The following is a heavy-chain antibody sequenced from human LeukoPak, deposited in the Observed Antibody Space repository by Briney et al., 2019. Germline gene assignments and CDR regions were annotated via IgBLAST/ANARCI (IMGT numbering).Heavy chain of an antibody. D-gene: IGHD6-13*01. CDR2: VKQDGSEK. Sequence: GGSLRLSCAASGFTFNNYWMSWVRQAPGKGLEWVANVKQDGSEKYYVDSVEGRFTISRDNAKNSLYLQMNSLRAEDTAVYYCARDARSRVFFDYWGQGTLVTVSS. V-gene: IGHV3-7*01. CDR1: GFTFNNYW. J-gene: IGHJ4*02. CDR3: ARDARSRVFFDY.